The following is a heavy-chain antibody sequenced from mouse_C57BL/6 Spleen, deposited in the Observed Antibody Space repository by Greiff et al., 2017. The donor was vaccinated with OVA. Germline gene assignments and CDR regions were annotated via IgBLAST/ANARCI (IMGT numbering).Heavy chain of an antibody. Sequence: EVKLMESGPGLVKPSQSLSLTCSVTGYSITSGYYWNWLRQFPGNKLEWMGYISYDGSNNYNPSLKNRISITRDPSKNQFFLKLNSVTTEDTATCYCARDGSSYEGFAYWGQGTLVTVSA. CDR1: GYSITSGYY. J-gene: IGHJ3*01. D-gene: IGHD1-1*01. V-gene: IGHV3-6*01. CDR3: ARDGSSYEGFAY. CDR2: ISYDGSN.